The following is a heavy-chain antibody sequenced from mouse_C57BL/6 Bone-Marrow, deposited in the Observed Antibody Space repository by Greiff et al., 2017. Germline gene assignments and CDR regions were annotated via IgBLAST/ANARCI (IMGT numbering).Heavy chain of an antibody. D-gene: IGHD1-1*02. Sequence: VQLQQSGAELVKPGASVKLSCTASGFNIKDYYMHWVKQRTEQGLEWIGRIDPEDGETKYAPKFQGKATITADTSSNTTYPQLSSLTSEYTAVYYCARHRLSLYYDGYLGYWGQGTTLTVSS. CDR2: IDPEDGET. CDR3: ARHRLSLYYDGYLGY. CDR1: GFNIKDYY. V-gene: IGHV14-2*01. J-gene: IGHJ2*01.